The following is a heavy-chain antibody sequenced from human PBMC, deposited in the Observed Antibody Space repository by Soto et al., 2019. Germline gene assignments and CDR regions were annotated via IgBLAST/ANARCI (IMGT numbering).Heavy chain of an antibody. CDR1: SYCSTGYY. CDR3: ARDAGGSAFDI. J-gene: IGHJ3*02. D-gene: IGHD3-10*01. V-gene: IGHV1-2*02. Sequence: XSVQVFSEASSYCSTGYYMHRLRQAPGQGLEWMGWINPNSGGTIDAQKFQGRVTMTRDTSISTAYMELSRLRSDDTAVYYCARDAGGSAFDIWGQGTMVTVSS. CDR2: INPNSGGT.